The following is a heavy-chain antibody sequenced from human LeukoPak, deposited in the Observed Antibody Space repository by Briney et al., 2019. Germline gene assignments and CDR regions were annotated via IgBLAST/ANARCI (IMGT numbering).Heavy chain of an antibody. V-gene: IGHV4-59*01. CDR1: ADSISNYY. CDR3: AAEFSNEQWLDWDY. CDR2: IYNSGST. Sequence: SETLSLTCTVSADSISNYYWTWLRQPPGKGLECIGYIYNSGSTNYNPSLKSRVALQMDTSKNQFSLKLSSVTAADTAVYYCAAEFSNEQWLDWDYWGQGTLVTVSS. J-gene: IGHJ4*02. D-gene: IGHD6-19*01.